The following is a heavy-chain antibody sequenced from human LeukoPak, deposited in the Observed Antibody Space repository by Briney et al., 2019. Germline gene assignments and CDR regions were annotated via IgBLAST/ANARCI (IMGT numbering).Heavy chain of an antibody. J-gene: IGHJ4*02. CDR1: GGSISSYY. V-gene: IGHV4-59*01. Sequence: SETLSLTCTVSGGSISSYYWSWIRQPPGKGLEWIGYIYYSRSTNYNPSLKSRVTISVDTSKNQFSLKLSSVTAADTAVYYCAAAFWSGYPFDYWGQGTLVTVSS. CDR2: IYYSRST. CDR3: AAAFWSGYPFDY. D-gene: IGHD3-3*01.